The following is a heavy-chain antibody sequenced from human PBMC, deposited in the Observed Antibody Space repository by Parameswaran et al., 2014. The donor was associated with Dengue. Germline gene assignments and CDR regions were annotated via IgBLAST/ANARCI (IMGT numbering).Heavy chain of an antibody. Sequence: WIRQPPGKGLEWVAGISYDGTNKYYADSVKGRFTISRDNSKNTLYLQMSSLRAEDTAVYYCAKGRIEVTGMYYFEDWGQGTLVTVSS. V-gene: IGHV3-30*18. CDR3: AKGRIEVTGMYYFED. CDR2: ISYDGTNK. D-gene: IGHD6-19*01. J-gene: IGHJ4*02.